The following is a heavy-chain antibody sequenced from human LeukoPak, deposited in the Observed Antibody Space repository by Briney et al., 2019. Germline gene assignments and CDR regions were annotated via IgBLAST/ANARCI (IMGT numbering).Heavy chain of an antibody. CDR1: GFTFSSYA. Sequence: GGSLRLSCAASGFTFSSYAMHWVRQAPGKGLEWVAVISYDGSNKYYADSVKGRFTISRDNSKNTLYLQMNSLRAEGTAVYYCAREGYYYDSSGLSHAFDIWAKGQWSPSLQ. V-gene: IGHV3-30-3*01. CDR3: AREGYYYDSSGLSHAFDI. J-gene: IGHJ3*02. CDR2: ISYDGSNK. D-gene: IGHD3-22*01.